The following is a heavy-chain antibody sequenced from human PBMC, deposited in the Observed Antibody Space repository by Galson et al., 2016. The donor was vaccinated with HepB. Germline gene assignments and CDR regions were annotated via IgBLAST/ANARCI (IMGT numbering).Heavy chain of an antibody. CDR2: TYYRSQWYN. CDR1: GDSVSSNSAA. J-gene: IGHJ3*02. CDR3: ARAYCGGDCYTDGALDI. V-gene: IGHV6-1*01. D-gene: IGHD2-21*02. Sequence: CAISGDSVSSNSAAWNWIRQSPSRGLEWLGRTYYRSQWYNEYALSVGNRITINPDTSKNHFSLQLNSVAPEDTAVYFCARAYCGGDCYTDGALDIWGQGTMVTVSS.